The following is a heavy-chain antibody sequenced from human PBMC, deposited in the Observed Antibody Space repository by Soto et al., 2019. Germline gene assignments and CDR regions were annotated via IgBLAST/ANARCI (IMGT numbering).Heavy chain of an antibody. J-gene: IGHJ6*02. CDR1: GYSFTSYD. CDR3: AREKTSYGMDV. V-gene: IGHV1-8*01. Sequence: QVQLVQSGAEVKKPGASVKVSFKSSGYSFTSYDINWVREATGQGLEWMGWMNPNSGNTGYAQKFQGRVTMTRNTSISTAYMELSSLRSEDTAVYYCAREKTSYGMDVWGQGTTVTVSS. CDR2: MNPNSGNT.